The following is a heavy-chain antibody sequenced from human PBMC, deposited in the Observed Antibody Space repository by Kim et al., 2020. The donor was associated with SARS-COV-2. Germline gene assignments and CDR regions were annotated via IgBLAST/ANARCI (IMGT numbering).Heavy chain of an antibody. D-gene: IGHD2-2*01. CDR3: AKNVHITSVTFLWYFDL. J-gene: IGHJ2*01. Sequence: GGSLRLSCSASRFTFSSSAMTWVRQAPGKGLEWVSSIFGSGHGTYYADSVKGRFIISRDNSRNTLYLQMTNLTADDTAVYYCAKNVHITSVTFLWYFDLWGRGT. CDR1: RFTFSSSA. CDR2: IFGSGHGT. V-gene: IGHV3-23*01.